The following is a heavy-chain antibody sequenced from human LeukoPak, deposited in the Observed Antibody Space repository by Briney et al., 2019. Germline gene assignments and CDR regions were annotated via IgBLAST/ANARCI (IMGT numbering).Heavy chain of an antibody. V-gene: IGHV4-34*01. J-gene: IGHJ3*02. CDR2: INHSGST. CDR3: ARGPTGMITFGGVIVNDAFGI. CDR1: GGSISSYY. Sequence: KPSETLSLTCTVSGGSISSYYWSWIRQPPGKGLEWIGEINHSGSTNYNPSLKSRVTISVDTSKNQFSLKLSSVTAADTAVYYCARGPTGMITFGGVIVNDAFGIWGQGTMVTVSS. D-gene: IGHD3-16*02.